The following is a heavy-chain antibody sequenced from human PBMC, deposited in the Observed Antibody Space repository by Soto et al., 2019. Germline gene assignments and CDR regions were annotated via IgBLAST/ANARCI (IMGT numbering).Heavy chain of an antibody. V-gene: IGHV1-69*04. CDR3: ARDPKSVVVPAASYYFDY. Sequence: SVKVSCKASGGTFSSYTISWVRQAPGQGLEWMGRIIPILGIANYAQKFQGRVTITADKSTSTAYMELSSLRSEDTAVYYCARDPKSVVVPAASYYFDYWGQGTLVTVSS. J-gene: IGHJ4*02. D-gene: IGHD2-2*01. CDR1: GGTFSSYT. CDR2: IIPILGIA.